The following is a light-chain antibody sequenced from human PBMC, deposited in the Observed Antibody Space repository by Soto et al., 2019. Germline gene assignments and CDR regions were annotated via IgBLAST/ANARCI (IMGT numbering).Light chain of an antibody. J-gene: IGKJ3*01. CDR2: DAS. CDR1: QRISSSY. CDR3: QQRSNWLIS. V-gene: IGKV3D-20*02. Sequence: DIVLTQSPATLSLSPGERATLSCRASQRISSSYFAWYQQKPGQAPRLLIYDASSRATGIPDRFSGSGSGTVFTLTISRLEPEDLSVYYCQQRSNWLISFGPGTTVDIK.